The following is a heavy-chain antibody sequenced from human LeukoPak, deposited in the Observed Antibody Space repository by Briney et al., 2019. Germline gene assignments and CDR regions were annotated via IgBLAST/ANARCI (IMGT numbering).Heavy chain of an antibody. CDR2: ISYSGST. V-gene: IGHV4-59*01. CDR1: GGSISGYY. Sequence: SETLSLTCTVSGGSISGYYWSWIRQPPGKGLEWIGYISYSGSTNYSPSLKSRVTISVDTSKKQFSLKLTSVTAADTAVYYCARGWAEAPSSGWSYWYFDIWGRGTLVTVSS. CDR3: ARGWAEAPSSGWSYWYFDI. D-gene: IGHD6-19*01. J-gene: IGHJ2*01.